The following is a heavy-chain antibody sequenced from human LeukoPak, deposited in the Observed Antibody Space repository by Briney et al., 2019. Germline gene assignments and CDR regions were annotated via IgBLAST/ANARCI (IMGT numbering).Heavy chain of an antibody. Sequence: GGSLRLSCAASGFNFNSCWMTWVRQAPVKGLEWVANIKEDEGEKYYVDSVKGRFTISRDNGQNSLYLQMDGLRAEDTAVYYCVRHARSLDYWGQGTLVTVSS. CDR1: GFNFNSCW. D-gene: IGHD2-8*01. V-gene: IGHV3-7*01. J-gene: IGHJ4*02. CDR3: VRHARSLDY. CDR2: IKEDEGEK.